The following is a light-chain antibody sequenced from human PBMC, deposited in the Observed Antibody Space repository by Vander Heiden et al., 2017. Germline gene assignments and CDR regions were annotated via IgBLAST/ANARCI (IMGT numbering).Light chain of an antibody. CDR2: WAS. V-gene: IGKV4-1*01. CDR1: PSDPYSTNNQNY. Sequence: DIVMTQSPDPLAVSLCQTAPINCKSSPSDPYSTNNQNYLAWYQQKPGQPPKLLIYWASTRDSGVPDRFSGSGSGTDFTLTISSLQAEDVAVYYCQQYYRTPQTFGQGTKVEIK. CDR3: QQYYRTPQT. J-gene: IGKJ1*01.